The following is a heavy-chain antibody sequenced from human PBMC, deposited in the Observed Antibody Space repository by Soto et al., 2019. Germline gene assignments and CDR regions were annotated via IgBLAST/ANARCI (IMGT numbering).Heavy chain of an antibody. J-gene: IGHJ4*02. CDR2: MNPNSGNT. CDR3: AXXHLRFGEHHY. CDR1: GYTFTSYD. D-gene: IGHD3-10*01. V-gene: IGHV1-8*01. Sequence: QVQLVQSGAEVKKPGASVKVSCKASGYTFTSYDINWVRQATGQGLEWMGWMNPNSGNTGYAQKFQGRVTMTRNTXXXTXXXXXXXXXXXXXXXXYCAXXHLRFGEHHYWGQGTLVTVSS.